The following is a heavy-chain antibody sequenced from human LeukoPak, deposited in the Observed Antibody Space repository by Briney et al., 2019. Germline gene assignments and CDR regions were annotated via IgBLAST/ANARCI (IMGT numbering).Heavy chain of an antibody. D-gene: IGHD6-19*01. Sequence: SSETLSLTCTVSGGSISSYYWSWIRQPAGKALHWIGRIYTSGSTNYNPSLKSRVTMSVDTSKNQFSLKLSSVTAADTAVYYCARAGYSSGWYAFDPWGQGTLVTVSS. V-gene: IGHV4-4*07. CDR2: IYTSGST. J-gene: IGHJ5*02. CDR1: GGSISSYY. CDR3: ARAGYSSGWYAFDP.